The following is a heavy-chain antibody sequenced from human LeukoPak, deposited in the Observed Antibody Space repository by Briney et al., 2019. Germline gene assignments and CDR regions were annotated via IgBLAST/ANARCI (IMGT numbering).Heavy chain of an antibody. CDR3: ARDRELGS. D-gene: IGHD3-16*01. CDR2: IYNSGST. V-gene: IGHV4-59*01. CDR1: GGSISIYY. Sequence: PSETLSLTCIVSGGSISIYYWNWIRQPPGKGLEWIGYIYNSGSTDYNPSLKRRVTISADTSKNQFSLKLTSVTAADTAVYYCARDRELGSWGQEILVTVSS. J-gene: IGHJ5*02.